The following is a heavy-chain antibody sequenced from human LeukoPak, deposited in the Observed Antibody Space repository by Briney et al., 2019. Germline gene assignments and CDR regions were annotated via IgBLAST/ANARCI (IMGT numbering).Heavy chain of an antibody. D-gene: IGHD4-23*01. CDR2: IWYDGSNK. CDR3: ARGGGYGGNPNDAFDM. Sequence: GGSLRLSCAASGFTFSRYWMSWVRQAPGKGLEWVAIIWYDGSNKYYADSVKGRFTISRDNSKNTLYLQMNSLRAEDTAVYYCARGGGYGGNPNDAFDMWGQGTMVTVSS. J-gene: IGHJ3*02. V-gene: IGHV3-33*08. CDR1: GFTFSRYW.